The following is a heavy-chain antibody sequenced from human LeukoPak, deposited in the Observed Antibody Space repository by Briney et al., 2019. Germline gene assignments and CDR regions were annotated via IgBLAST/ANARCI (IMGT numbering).Heavy chain of an antibody. Sequence: SETLSLTCTVSGGSISSYYWSWIRQPPGKGLEWIGYIYTSGSTHYNPSLKSRVTISVDTSKNQFSLKLSSVTAADTAVYYCARHGSGSSPFDYWGQGTLVTVSS. V-gene: IGHV4-4*09. CDR2: IYTSGST. D-gene: IGHD1-26*01. CDR1: GGSISSYY. CDR3: ARHGSGSSPFDY. J-gene: IGHJ4*02.